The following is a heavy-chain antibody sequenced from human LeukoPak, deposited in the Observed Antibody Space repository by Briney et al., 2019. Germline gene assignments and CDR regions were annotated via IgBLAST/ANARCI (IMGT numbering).Heavy chain of an antibody. CDR2: ISGSGGST. V-gene: IGHV3-23*01. CDR1: GFTFSSYA. D-gene: IGHD3-22*01. J-gene: IGHJ4*02. CDR3: AKDRSQGYYDSSGYLNDY. Sequence: GGSLRLSCAASGFTFSSYAMSWVRQAPGKGLEWVSAISGSGGSTNYADSVKGRFTISRDNSKNTLYLQMNSLRAEDTAVYYCAKDRSQGYYDSSGYLNDYWGQGTLVTVSS.